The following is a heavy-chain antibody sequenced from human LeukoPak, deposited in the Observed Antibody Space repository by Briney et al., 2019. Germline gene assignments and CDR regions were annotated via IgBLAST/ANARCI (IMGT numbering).Heavy chain of an antibody. D-gene: IGHD6-19*01. V-gene: IGHV1-18*01. Sequence: ASVKVSCKASGGTFSSYAISWVRQAPGQGLEWMGWISAKKGNTDYAQKLQGRVTMTTDTSTSTAYMELRSLRSDDTAVYYCARDMYSSGRVPFDYWGQGTLVTVSS. CDR1: GGTFSSYA. J-gene: IGHJ4*02. CDR3: ARDMYSSGRVPFDY. CDR2: ISAKKGNT.